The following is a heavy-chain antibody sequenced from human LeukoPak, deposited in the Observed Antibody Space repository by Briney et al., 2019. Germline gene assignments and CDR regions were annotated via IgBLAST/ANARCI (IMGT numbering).Heavy chain of an antibody. J-gene: IGHJ5*02. D-gene: IGHD4-17*01. Sequence: SQTLSLTCTVSGGSISSGDYYWSWIRQPPGKGLEWIGYIYYSGSTYYNPSLKSRVTISVDTSKNQFSLKLSSVTAADTAVYYCAGGGKFSSGDYWFDPWGQGTLVTVSS. CDR2: IYYSGST. CDR1: GGSISSGDYY. V-gene: IGHV4-30-4*01. CDR3: AGGGKFSSGDYWFDP.